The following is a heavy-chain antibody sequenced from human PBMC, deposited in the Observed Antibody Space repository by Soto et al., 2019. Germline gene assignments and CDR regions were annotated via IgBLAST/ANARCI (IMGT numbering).Heavy chain of an antibody. CDR2: ISAYNGNT. J-gene: IGHJ4*02. V-gene: IGHV1-18*01. CDR3: ARIEWLGELFSLYYFDY. D-gene: IGHD3-10*01. CDR1: GYTFTSYG. Sequence: ASVKVSCKASGYTFTSYGISWVRQAPGQGLEWMGWISAYNGNTNYAQKLQGRVTMTTDTSTSTAYMELRSLRSDDTAVYYCARIEWLGELFSLYYFDYWGQGTLVTVSS.